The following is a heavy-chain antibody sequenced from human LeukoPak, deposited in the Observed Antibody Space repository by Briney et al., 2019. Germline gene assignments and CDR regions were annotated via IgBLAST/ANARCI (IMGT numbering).Heavy chain of an antibody. Sequence: PGGSLRLSCAASGFSFSSYSINCVRQAPGKGLEWVSSISSTSSYIYYADSVKGRFTISRDNAKNSLYLQMNSLRAEDTAVYYCARDAVTQPRSDISGYYPPYHFDYWGQGTLVTVSS. V-gene: IGHV3-21*01. CDR2: ISSTSSYI. J-gene: IGHJ4*02. CDR3: ARDAVTQPRSDISGYYPPYHFDY. CDR1: GFSFSSYS. D-gene: IGHD3-22*01.